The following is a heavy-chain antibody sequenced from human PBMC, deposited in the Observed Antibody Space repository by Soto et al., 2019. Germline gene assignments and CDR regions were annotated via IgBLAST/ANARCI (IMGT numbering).Heavy chain of an antibody. V-gene: IGHV3-11*01. D-gene: IGHD6-19*01. Sequence: PGGSLRLSCGASGFTFSNYYMSWIRQAPGKGLEWVSYISSTGRTIYYADSVKGRFTVPRDNAQNSLSLKLNSLRVEDTAVYYCARSYSSGWEFDYWGQGTLVTVSS. J-gene: IGHJ4*02. CDR1: GFTFSNYY. CDR3: ARSYSSGWEFDY. CDR2: ISSTGRTI.